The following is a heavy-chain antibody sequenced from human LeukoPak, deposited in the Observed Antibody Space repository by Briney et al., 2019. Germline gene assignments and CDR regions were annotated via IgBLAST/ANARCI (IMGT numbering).Heavy chain of an antibody. CDR3: AREPPGY. CDR1: GGPVTSGNYY. CDR2: IYTNGGA. J-gene: IGHJ4*02. V-gene: IGHV4-61*02. Sequence: SETLSFTCTVSGGPVTSGNYYWNWIRQPAGKGLEWIGRIYTNGGASYNPSLKSRVTISIDASKNQFSLKLSSVTAADTAVYYCAREPPGYWGQGILVTVSS.